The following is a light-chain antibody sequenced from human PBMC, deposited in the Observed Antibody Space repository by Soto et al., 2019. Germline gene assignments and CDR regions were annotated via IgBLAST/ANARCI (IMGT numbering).Light chain of an antibody. Sequence: EIVLTQSPVTLSLSLGERATLSCRASQSVSSSLAWYQQKPGQAPRLLIYGASSRATGTPARFSGSGSGTEFTLTITGPQSEDFAVYYCQQYYNWWTLGQGTKVDIK. CDR1: QSVSSS. V-gene: IGKV3-15*01. CDR3: QQYYNWWT. CDR2: GAS. J-gene: IGKJ1*01.